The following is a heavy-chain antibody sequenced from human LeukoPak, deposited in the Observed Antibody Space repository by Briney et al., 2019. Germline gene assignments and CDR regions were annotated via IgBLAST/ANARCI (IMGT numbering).Heavy chain of an antibody. V-gene: IGHV1-2*02. Sequence: GASVKVSCKAPGYTFTGYYMHWVRQAPGQGLEWMGWINPNSGGTNYAQKFQGRVTMTRDTSISTAYMELSRLRSDDTAVYYCARGMTVVVPAAIGCWGQGTLVTVSS. CDR3: ARGMTVVVPAAIGC. J-gene: IGHJ4*02. CDR1: GYTFTGYY. CDR2: INPNSGGT. D-gene: IGHD2-2*02.